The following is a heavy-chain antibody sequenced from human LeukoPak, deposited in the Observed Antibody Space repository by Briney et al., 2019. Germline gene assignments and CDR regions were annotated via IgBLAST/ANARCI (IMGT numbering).Heavy chain of an antibody. D-gene: IGHD4-17*01. CDR1: GFTFSSYY. J-gene: IGHJ4*02. CDR3: ARDRRAVTTTFGS. CDR2: ISNTGSYI. Sequence: GGSLRLSCAASGFTFSSYYMNWVRQAPGKGLEWVSSISNTGSYIYYADSVKGRFTVSRDNAKNSLHLQMNSLRAEDTAVYYCARDRRAVTTTFGSWGQGTLLTVSS. V-gene: IGHV3-21*01.